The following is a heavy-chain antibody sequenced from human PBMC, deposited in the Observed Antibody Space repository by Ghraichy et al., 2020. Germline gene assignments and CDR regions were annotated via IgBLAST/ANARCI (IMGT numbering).Heavy chain of an antibody. CDR2: ISYDGSNK. V-gene: IGHV3-30*04. CDR3: ARDPHLHGSGPFDY. Sequence: GGSLRLSCAASGFTFSSYAMHWVRQAPGKGLEWVAVISYDGSNKYYADSVKGRFTISRDNSKNTLYLQMNSLRAEDTAVYYCARDPHLHGSGPFDYWGQGTLVTVSS. D-gene: IGHD2-8*02. CDR1: GFTFSSYA. J-gene: IGHJ4*02.